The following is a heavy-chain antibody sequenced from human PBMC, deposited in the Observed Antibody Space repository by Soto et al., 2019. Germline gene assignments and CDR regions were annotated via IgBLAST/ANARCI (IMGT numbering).Heavy chain of an antibody. V-gene: IGHV3-74*01. Sequence: GGSLRLSCAASGFTFSSYWMHWVRQAPGKGLVWVSRINSDGSSTGYADSVKGRFTISRDNAKNTLYLQMNSLRAEDTAVYYCAREVVVPAAPNYYYYYGMDVWGQGTTVTVSS. CDR2: INSDGSST. CDR1: GFTFSSYW. D-gene: IGHD2-2*01. CDR3: AREVVVPAAPNYYYYYGMDV. J-gene: IGHJ6*02.